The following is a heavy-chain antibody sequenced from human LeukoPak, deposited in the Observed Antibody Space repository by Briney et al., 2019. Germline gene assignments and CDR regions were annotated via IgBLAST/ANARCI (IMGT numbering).Heavy chain of an antibody. J-gene: IGHJ4*02. D-gene: IGHD4-17*01. Sequence: SQTLSLTCAVSGGSISGGGYYWSWIRQHPGKGLEWIGYIYYSGSTYYNPSLKSRVTISVDTPKNQFSLKLSSVTAADTAVYYCARETTVTDRAFDYWGQGTLVTVSS. CDR1: GGSISGGGYY. CDR2: IYYSGST. V-gene: IGHV4-31*11. CDR3: ARETTVTDRAFDY.